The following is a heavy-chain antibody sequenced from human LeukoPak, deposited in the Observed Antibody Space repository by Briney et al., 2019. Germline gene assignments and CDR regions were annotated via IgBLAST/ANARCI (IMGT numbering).Heavy chain of an antibody. CDR1: GYTFSCCS. CDR2: INNSGDDK. CDR3: ARELDRIQDLDS. Sequence: PGGSLSLSCAASGYTFSCCSWNWVRQAPGKGLEWLSSINNSGDDKYHADSVQGRFTISRDNAKNSLYLQMNSLRAEDTAVYYCARELDRIQDLDSWGQGTQVTVSS. D-gene: IGHD1-1*01. V-gene: IGHV3-21*01. J-gene: IGHJ4*02.